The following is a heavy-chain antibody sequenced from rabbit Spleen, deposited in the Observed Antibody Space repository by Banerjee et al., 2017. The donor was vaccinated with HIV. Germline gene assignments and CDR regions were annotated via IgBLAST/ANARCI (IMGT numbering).Heavy chain of an antibody. CDR1: GFSFNSGYD. V-gene: IGHV1S40*01. D-gene: IGHD8-1*01. J-gene: IGHJ6*01. CDR2: VYAGSSGST. Sequence: QSLEESGGGLVKPGASLTLTCKASGFSFNSGYDMCWVRQAPGKGLEWIACVYAGSSGSTYSATWAKGRFTISRTSSTTVTLQMTSLTAADTATYFCARDAGTSFSTYGMDLWGPGTLVPVS. CDR3: ARDAGTSFSTYGMDL.